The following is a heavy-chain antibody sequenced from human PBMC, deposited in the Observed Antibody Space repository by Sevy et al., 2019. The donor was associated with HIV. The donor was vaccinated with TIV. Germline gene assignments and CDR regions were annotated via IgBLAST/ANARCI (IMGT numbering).Heavy chain of an antibody. D-gene: IGHD2-2*01. CDR3: AKVDGSYCRSTSCYSLDY. CDR1: GFTFSSYG. Sequence: GGSLRLSCAASGFTFSSYGMHWVRQAPGKGLEWVAVISYDGSNKYYADSVKGRFTISRDNSKNTLYLQMNSLRAEDTAVYYCAKVDGSYCRSTSCYSLDYWGQGTLVTVSS. V-gene: IGHV3-30*18. J-gene: IGHJ4*02. CDR2: ISYDGSNK.